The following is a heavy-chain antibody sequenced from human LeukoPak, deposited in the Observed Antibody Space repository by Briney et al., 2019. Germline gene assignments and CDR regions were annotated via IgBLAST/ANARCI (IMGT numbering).Heavy chain of an antibody. D-gene: IGHD1-26*01. CDR1: GYTFTDYP. CDR2: ISAYNGYT. J-gene: IGHJ4*02. CDR3: TRVGGSYDGLIDY. V-gene: IGHV1-18*01. Sequence: ASVKVSCKASGYTFTDYPIGWVRQAPGQGLEWMGWISAYNGYTNYEQSLQGRVSMTTDTSAHTAYMELRSRRTDDTAMYYCTRVGGSYDGLIDYWGQGTLVTVSS.